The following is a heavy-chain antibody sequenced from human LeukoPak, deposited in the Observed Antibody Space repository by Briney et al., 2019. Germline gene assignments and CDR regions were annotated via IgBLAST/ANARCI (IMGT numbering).Heavy chain of an antibody. J-gene: IGHJ4*02. CDR2: ISAFNGNT. D-gene: IGHD2-2*01. CDR3: PRDLRDIVVVRGDY. CDR1: GYTFTSYG. V-gene: IGHV1-18*01. Sequence: ASVKVSCKASGYTFTSYGISWVRQAPGQGLEWMGWISAFNGNTNYAQKLQGRVTMTTDTSTSTAYMEPRSLRSDDTAVYYYPRDLRDIVVVRGDYSGQGTLVTVSS.